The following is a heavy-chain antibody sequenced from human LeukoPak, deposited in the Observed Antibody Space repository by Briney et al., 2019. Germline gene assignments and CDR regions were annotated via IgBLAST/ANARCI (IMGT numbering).Heavy chain of an antibody. CDR1: GGSLSSYY. J-gene: IGHJ2*01. D-gene: IGHD4-23*01. CDR3: ARGTRTVITPGGRYFDL. Sequence: SETLSLTCTVYGGSLSSYYWSWIRQPPGKGLEWIREINSSGSANYTPSLKSRATISADKSKNQFSLKLNSVTAADTAVFYCARGTRTVITPGGRYFDLWGRGALVTVSS. V-gene: IGHV4-34*01. CDR2: INSSGSA.